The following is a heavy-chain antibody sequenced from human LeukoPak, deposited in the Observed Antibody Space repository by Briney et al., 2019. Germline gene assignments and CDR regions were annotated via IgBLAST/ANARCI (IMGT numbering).Heavy chain of an antibody. J-gene: IGHJ5*02. Sequence: SETLSLTCTVSGGSIGSYYWSWIRQPPGKGLEWIGYIYYSGSTNYNPSLKSRVTISVDTSKNQFSLKLSSVTAADTAVYYWARGVWAPTADNWFDPWGQGTLVTVSS. CDR2: IYYSGST. D-gene: IGHD2-2*01. CDR1: GGSIGSYY. V-gene: IGHV4-59*01. CDR3: ARGVWAPTADNWFDP.